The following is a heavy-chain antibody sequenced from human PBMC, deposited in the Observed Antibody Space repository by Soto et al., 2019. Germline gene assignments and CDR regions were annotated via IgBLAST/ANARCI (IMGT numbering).Heavy chain of an antibody. CDR1: GFTFSSYA. CDR2: ISGSGGST. CDR3: ATVRDYYYCMDV. Sequence: GGSLRLSCAASGFTFSSYAMSWVRQAPGKGLEWVSAISGSGGSTYYADSVKGRFTISRDNSKNTLYLQMNSLRAEDTAVYYCATVRDYYYCMDVWGKGTTVTVSS. J-gene: IGHJ6*03. V-gene: IGHV3-23*01.